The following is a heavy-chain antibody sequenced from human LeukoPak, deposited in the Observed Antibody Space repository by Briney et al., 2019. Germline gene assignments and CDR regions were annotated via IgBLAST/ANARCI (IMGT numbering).Heavy chain of an antibody. D-gene: IGHD3-22*01. CDR1: GFTFSSYS. V-gene: IGHV3-21*01. Sequence: GGSLRLSCAASGFTFSSYSMNWVRQAPGKGLEWVSSISSSSSYIYYADSVKGRFTISRDSAKNSLYLQMNSLRAEDTAVYYCARELYYYDSSGYPAFDYWGQGTLVTVSS. CDR2: ISSSSSYI. CDR3: ARELYYYDSSGYPAFDY. J-gene: IGHJ4*02.